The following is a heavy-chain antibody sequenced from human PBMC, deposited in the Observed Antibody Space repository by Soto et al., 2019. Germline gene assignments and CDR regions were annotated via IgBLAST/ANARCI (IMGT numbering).Heavy chain of an antibody. CDR2: IRWNSGSI. CDR1: GFTFDDYA. D-gene: IGHD6-19*01. V-gene: IGHV3-9*01. J-gene: IGHJ3*02. CDR3: AKDVTYSSAAGAFDI. Sequence: EVHLVESGGGLVQPGRSLSLSCAASGFTFDDYAMHWVRPAPGKGLEWVSGIRWNSGSIGYADCVKGRFTISRDNAKNSLYLQVNSLRAEDTALYYCAKDVTYSSAAGAFDICGQGTMVTVAS.